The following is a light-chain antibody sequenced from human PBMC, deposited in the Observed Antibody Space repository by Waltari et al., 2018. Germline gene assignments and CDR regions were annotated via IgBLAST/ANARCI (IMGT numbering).Light chain of an antibody. CDR3: CSYAGSSTVV. J-gene: IGLJ2*01. CDR2: KSD. CDR1: SSNIGSNY. Sequence: QSVLTQPPSASGTPGQRVAISCSGSSSNIGSNYLYWYQQLPGTAPKRLIYKSDQRSSGVPDRFSGSKSGTSASLAISGLRSEDEADYYCCSYAGSSTVVFGGGTKLTVL. V-gene: IGLV1-47*01.